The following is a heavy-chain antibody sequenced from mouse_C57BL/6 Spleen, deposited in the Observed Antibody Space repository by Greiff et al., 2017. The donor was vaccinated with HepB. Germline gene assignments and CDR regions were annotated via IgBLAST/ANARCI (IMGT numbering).Heavy chain of an antibody. D-gene: IGHD3-2*02. Sequence: QVQLQQSGPELVKPGASVKISCKASGYAFSSSWMNWVKQRPGKGLEWIGRIYPGDGDTNYNGKFKGKATLTADKSSSKAYMQLSSLTSEDSAVYCCAIQTAHATGLYYYAMDYWGQGTSVTVSS. J-gene: IGHJ4*01. CDR3: AIQTAHATGLYYYAMDY. V-gene: IGHV1-82*01. CDR2: IYPGDGDT. CDR1: GYAFSSSW.